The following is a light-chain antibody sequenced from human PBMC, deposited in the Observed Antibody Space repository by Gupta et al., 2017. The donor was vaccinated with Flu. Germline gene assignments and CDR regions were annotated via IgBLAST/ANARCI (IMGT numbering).Light chain of an antibody. Sequence: ISCRFTETLLYSDGNHYLDWYLQKPGQSPQLLIYFGSNRASGVPDRFSGSASGTEFTLRINRVEAADFGIYYCMQARQGPATFGQGTKVEFK. J-gene: IGKJ1*01. CDR1: ETLLYSDGNHY. CDR3: MQARQGPAT. V-gene: IGKV2-28*01. CDR2: FGS.